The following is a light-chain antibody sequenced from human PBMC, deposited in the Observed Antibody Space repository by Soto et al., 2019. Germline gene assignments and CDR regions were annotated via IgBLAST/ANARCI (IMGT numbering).Light chain of an antibody. J-gene: IGKJ1*01. V-gene: IGKV3-15*01. CDR2: GAS. CDR1: QSVSSSY. Sequence: EIVLTQSPGTLSLSPGERATLSCRASQSVSSSYLAWYQQKPGLAPRLLLYGASTRATGIPARFSGSGSGTEFTLTISSLQSEDFAIYYCQQYNIWPPWTFGQGTKVDIK. CDR3: QQYNIWPPWT.